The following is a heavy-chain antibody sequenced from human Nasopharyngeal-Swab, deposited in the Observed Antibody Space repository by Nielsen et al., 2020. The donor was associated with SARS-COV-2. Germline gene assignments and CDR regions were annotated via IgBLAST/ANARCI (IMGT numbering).Heavy chain of an antibody. D-gene: IGHD6-13*01. CDR3: AHKKSWNFDY. J-gene: IGHJ4*02. Sequence: WIRQPPGKALEWLALIYGDDGKTYSPSLQSSLTITKDTSKNQVVLTMTNMDPVDTATYYCAHKKSWNFDYWGQGTLVTVSS. CDR2: IYGDDGK. V-gene: IGHV2-5*02.